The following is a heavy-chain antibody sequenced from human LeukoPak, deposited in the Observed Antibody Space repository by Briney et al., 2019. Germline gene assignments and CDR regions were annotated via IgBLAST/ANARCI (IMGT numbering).Heavy chain of an antibody. V-gene: IGHV1-8*01. CDR1: GYTFTSYD. D-gene: IGHD6-6*01. CDR2: MNPNSGNT. CDR3: ARAGAARRGYNWFDP. J-gene: IGHJ5*02. Sequence: ASVKVSCKASGYTFTSYDINWVRQATGQGLEWMGWMNPNSGNTGYAQKFQGRVTMTRNTSISTAYMELSSLRSEDTAVYYCARAGAARRGYNWFDPWGQGTLVTASS.